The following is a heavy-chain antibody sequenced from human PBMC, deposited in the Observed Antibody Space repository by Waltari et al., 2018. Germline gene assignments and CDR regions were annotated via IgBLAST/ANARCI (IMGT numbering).Heavy chain of an antibody. J-gene: IGHJ4*02. CDR3: ARGDLHYGSSGFFY. Sequence: VPLHQWGAGLLKPSETLSLTCGVSGGPFNDSSRTWIRQPPGKGLEWIGETHHSGTTDYNPSLNSRLTMSVDTAKKQISLKMSSVTAADTAVYYCARGDLHYGSSGFFYWGQGALVTVSS. CDR2: THHSGTT. CDR1: GGPFNDSS. D-gene: IGHD3-22*01. V-gene: IGHV4-34*01.